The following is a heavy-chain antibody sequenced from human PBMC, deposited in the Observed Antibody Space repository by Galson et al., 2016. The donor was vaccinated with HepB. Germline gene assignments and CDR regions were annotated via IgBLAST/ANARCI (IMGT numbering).Heavy chain of an antibody. CDR1: GDSVSSEDAA. CDR2: TYYRSKWYN. V-gene: IGHV6-1*01. J-gene: IGHJ6*03. D-gene: IGHD2-21*01. Sequence: CAISGDSVSSEDAAWNWIRQSPSRGLEWLGRTYYRSKWYNEYAVSVQSRITINPDTSKNQFSLKLNSVTGADTAVYYCARVSLIYYYYMDVWGKGTTVTVSS. CDR3: ARVSLIYYYYMDV.